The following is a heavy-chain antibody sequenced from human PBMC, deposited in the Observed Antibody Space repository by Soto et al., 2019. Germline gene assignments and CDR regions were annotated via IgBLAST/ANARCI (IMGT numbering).Heavy chain of an antibody. CDR2: VSASGGTT. Sequence: GGSLRLSCAASGFTFSSYAMSWVRQAPGKGLEWVSVVSASGGTTYYADSVKGRFTISRDNSRNTVYLQINSLRADDTAVYYCAKDRLAGGFDYWGQGTLVTV. CDR3: AKDRLAGGFDY. V-gene: IGHV3-23*01. CDR1: GFTFSSYA. J-gene: IGHJ4*02. D-gene: IGHD3-16*01.